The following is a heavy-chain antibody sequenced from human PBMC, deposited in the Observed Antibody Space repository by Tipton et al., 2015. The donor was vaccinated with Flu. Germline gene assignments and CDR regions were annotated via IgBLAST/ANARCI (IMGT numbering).Heavy chain of an antibody. D-gene: IGHD1-26*01. CDR2: IYHSGST. J-gene: IGHJ4*02. Sequence: TLSLTCTVSGYSISSGYYWGWIRQPPGKGLEWIGSIYHSGSTYYNPSLKSRVTISVDTSKNQFSLKLSSVTAADTAVYYCALRAGVGAPRYFDYWGQGTLVTVSS. CDR1: GYSISSGYY. V-gene: IGHV4-38-2*02. CDR3: ALRAGVGAPRYFDY.